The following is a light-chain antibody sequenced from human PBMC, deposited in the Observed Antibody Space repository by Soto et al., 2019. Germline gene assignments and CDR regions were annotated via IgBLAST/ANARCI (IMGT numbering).Light chain of an antibody. CDR2: GAS. V-gene: IGKV3-20*01. Sequence: EIVLTQSPGTLSFSPGERATVSCRASQSVSGSYLAWYQQKPGQAPRLLIYGASSRATGIPDRFSGSGSGTDFTLTISRLEPEDFAVYHCQQYGDSPLTFGGGTKVDIK. CDR1: QSVSGSY. J-gene: IGKJ4*01. CDR3: QQYGDSPLT.